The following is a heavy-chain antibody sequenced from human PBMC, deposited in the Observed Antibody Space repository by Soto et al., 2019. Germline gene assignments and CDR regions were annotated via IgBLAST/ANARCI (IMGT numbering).Heavy chain of an antibody. V-gene: IGHV3-23*01. Sequence: EIQLLESGGGLAQPGGSLRLSCTASGFTFSNCAMTWVRQAPGKGLEWVSGISGSGDRTLYADSVKGRFNISRDNSNNTRHLQMSSLRAEDTAVYECAKGPRYAPYYSMDVWGQGTTVTVSS. CDR1: GFTFSNCA. J-gene: IGHJ6*02. CDR3: AKGPRYAPYYSMDV. D-gene: IGHD3-16*01. CDR2: ISGSGDRT.